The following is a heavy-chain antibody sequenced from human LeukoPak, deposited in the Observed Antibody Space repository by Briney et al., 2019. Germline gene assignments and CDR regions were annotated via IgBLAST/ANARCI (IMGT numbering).Heavy chain of an antibody. CDR2: ISSSSSYI. J-gene: IGHJ6*03. D-gene: IGHD6-13*01. CDR1: GLTFSSYS. CDR3: ARGQAAARYCYMDV. Sequence: GGSLRLSCAASGLTFSSYSMNWVRQAPGKGLEWVSSISSSSSYIYYADSVKGRFTISRDNAKNSLYLQMNSLRAEDTAVYYCARGQAAARYCYMDVWGKGTTVTVSS. V-gene: IGHV3-21*01.